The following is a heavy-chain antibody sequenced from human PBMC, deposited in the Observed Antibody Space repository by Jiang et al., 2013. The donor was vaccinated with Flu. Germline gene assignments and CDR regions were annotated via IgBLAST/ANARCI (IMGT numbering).Heavy chain of an antibody. CDR2: ISAYNGNT. D-gene: IGHD3-10*01. V-gene: IGHV1-18*01. J-gene: IGHJ6*02. CDR1: GYTFTSYG. Sequence: SGYTFTSYGISWVRQAPGQGLEWMGWISAYNGNTNYAQKLQGRVTMTTDTSTSTAYMELRSLRSDDTAVYYCAREVGPRAASYYYYGMDVWGQGTTVTVSS. CDR3: AREVGPRAASYYYYGMDV.